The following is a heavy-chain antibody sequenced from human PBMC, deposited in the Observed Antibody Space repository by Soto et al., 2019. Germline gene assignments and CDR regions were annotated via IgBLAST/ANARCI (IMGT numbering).Heavy chain of an antibody. V-gene: IGHV6-1*01. CDR3: VRNYIVGCMDLFDY. CDR1: GDIVSSNSVT. D-gene: IGHD1-26*01. CDR2: TYYRSKWYS. Sequence: SQTLSLTCGISGDIVSSNSVTWHWVRQSSSRGLEWLGRTYYRSKWYSDYAISVKSRMTISPDTSKNQFSLQLNSVTPEDTATYFCVRNYIVGCMDLFDYWGPGTLVTISS. J-gene: IGHJ4*02.